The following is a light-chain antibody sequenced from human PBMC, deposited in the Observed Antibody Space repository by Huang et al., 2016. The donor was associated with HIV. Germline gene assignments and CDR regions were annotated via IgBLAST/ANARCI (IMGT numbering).Light chain of an antibody. V-gene: IGKV3-11*01. CDR1: QGVSSS. Sequence: EVVLTQSPATLSLSPGERATLSCRASQGVSSSFAWYQQKPGQAPRLLIYAASVRATGIPARCSGSVSGTDFTLTISSLEPEDFAVYYCQQRRNWPPYTFGQGTKLEIK. CDR3: QQRRNWPPYT. J-gene: IGKJ2*01. CDR2: AAS.